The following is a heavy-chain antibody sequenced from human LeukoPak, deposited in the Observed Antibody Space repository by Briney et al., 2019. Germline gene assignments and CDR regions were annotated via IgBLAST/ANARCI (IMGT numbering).Heavy chain of an antibody. CDR3: ATCSGGSCYTDAFDI. D-gene: IGHD2-15*01. CDR2: ISAYNGNT. CDR1: GYTFTNYG. Sequence: GASVKVSCKASGYTFTNYGIGWVRQAPGQGLEWMGWISAYNGNTNNAQKLQGRVTMTTDTSTSTAYMELRSLRSDDTAVYYCATCSGGSCYTDAFDIWGQGTMVTVSS. V-gene: IGHV1-18*01. J-gene: IGHJ3*02.